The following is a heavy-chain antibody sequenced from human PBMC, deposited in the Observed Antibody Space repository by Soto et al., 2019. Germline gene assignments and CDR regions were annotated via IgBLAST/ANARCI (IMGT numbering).Heavy chain of an antibody. CDR1: GFTFSNYA. CDR2: ITGSGGGT. J-gene: IGHJ4*02. D-gene: IGHD6-13*01. Sequence: EVQLLESGGGLVQPGGSLRLSCAASGFTFSNYAMTWVRQAPGKGLEWVSVITGSGGGTYFVDSVKGRFTISRDNSKNTVYLQMNSLRDEDTDVYCCAKRSFTGAGFDYWGQGPLVTVSS. CDR3: AKRSFTGAGFDY. V-gene: IGHV3-23*01.